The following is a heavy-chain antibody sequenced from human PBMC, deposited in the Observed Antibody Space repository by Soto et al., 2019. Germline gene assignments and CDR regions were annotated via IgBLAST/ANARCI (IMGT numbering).Heavy chain of an antibody. J-gene: IGHJ1*01. V-gene: IGHV4-30-2*01. CDR1: DGSIRSGDYS. CDR2: IYQSGST. D-gene: IGHD2-21*02. CDR3: ARSAYCGGDCYSEYFQH. Sequence: QLQLQESGSGLVKPSQTLSLTCAVSDGSIRSGDYSWSWIRQPPGKGLEWMGYIYQSGSTYYNPSLKSRVTISVDRSKNQFSLKLTSATAADTAVYYCARSAYCGGDCYSEYFQHWGQGTRVTVSS.